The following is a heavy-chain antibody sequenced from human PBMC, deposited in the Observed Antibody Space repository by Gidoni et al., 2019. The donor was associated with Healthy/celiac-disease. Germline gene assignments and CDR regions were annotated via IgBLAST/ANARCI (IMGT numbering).Heavy chain of an antibody. J-gene: IGHJ4*02. V-gene: IGHV4-39*01. CDR2: IYYSGLP. D-gene: IGHD6-6*01. Sequence: QLQLQESGPGLAKPSETLSLTSTVSGGSISSSSYYWGWISQPPGKGLEWIGSIYYSGLPYSPPSLKCRVTISVDTSKNQFSLKLSSVTAADTAVYYCARQGSSYYFDYWGQGTLVTVSS. CDR3: ARQGSSYYFDY. CDR1: GGSISSSSYY.